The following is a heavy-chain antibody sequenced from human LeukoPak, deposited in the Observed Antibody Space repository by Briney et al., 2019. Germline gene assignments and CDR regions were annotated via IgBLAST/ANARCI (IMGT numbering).Heavy chain of an antibody. D-gene: IGHD2-2*01. CDR3: AKEVPAAPGAFDI. V-gene: IGHV3-23*01. Sequence: GGSLRLSCAASGFTFSSYAMSWVRRAPGKGLEWVSAISGSCGSTYYADSVKGRFTISRDNSKKTLYLQMNSLTAEETAVYYCAKEVPAAPGAFDIWGQGTMVTVSS. J-gene: IGHJ3*02. CDR2: ISGSCGST. CDR1: GFTFSSYA.